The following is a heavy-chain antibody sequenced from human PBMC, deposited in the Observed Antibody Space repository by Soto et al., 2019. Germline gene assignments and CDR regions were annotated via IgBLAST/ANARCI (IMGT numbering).Heavy chain of an antibody. CDR3: GAGRGGGGY. D-gene: IGHD3-10*01. V-gene: IGHV3-53*01. CDR1: GFTVSNNY. J-gene: IGHJ4*02. Sequence: EVQLVESGGGLIQPGGSLRLSCAVSGFTVSNNYMSWVRQAPGKGLEGVSVIYSGGYTAYGDSVKGRFTISRDNSKKPIFLKMKGRGADDPGVYYGGAGRGGGGYGGQGTLVTVSS. CDR2: IYSGGYT.